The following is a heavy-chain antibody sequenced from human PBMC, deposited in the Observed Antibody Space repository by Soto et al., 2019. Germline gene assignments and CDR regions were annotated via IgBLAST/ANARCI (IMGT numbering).Heavy chain of an antibody. CDR3: ARAAYEIVTGHYNGGAFYI. V-gene: IGHV1-18*04. CDR1: GYMFTKYG. CDR2: ISAYNGNT. Sequence: ASVKVSCKASGYMFTKYGITWVRQAPGQGLEWMGWISAYNGNTNHAQNFQGRVIMTTDTSTTTAYMELRGLRSEDTAIYYCARAAYEIVTGHYNGGAFYIWGQGSMVTVAS. J-gene: IGHJ3*02. D-gene: IGHD3-9*01.